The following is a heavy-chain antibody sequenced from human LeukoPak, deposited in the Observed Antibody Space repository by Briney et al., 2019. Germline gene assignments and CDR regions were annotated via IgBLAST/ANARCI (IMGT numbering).Heavy chain of an antibody. CDR3: ARQNSGFIAAAGRFDY. J-gene: IGHJ4*02. CDR1: GGSISSSNYY. CDR2: IYYSGST. D-gene: IGHD6-13*01. V-gene: IGHV4-39*01. Sequence: PSETLSLTCTVSGGSISSSNYYWGWIRQPPGKGLEWIGNIYYSGSTYYNPSLKSRVTISVDTSKNQFSLKLSSVTAADTAVYYCARQNSGFIAAAGRFDYWGQGTLVTVSS.